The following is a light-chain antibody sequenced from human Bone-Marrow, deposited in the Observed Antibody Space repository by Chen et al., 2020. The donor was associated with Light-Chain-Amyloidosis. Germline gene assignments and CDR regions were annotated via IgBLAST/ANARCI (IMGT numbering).Light chain of an antibody. V-gene: IGKV4-1*01. CDR1: QSVLHSSNNKNY. CDR3: QQYYGTPT. Sequence: DIVLTQSPTSLAVSLGESATINCRSSQSVLHSSNNKNYLAWYQHKPGQPPKLLIYWASTRESGVPDRFSASGSGTDFTLTISSLQAEDVAVYHCQQYYGTPTFGPGTKVDIK. CDR2: WAS. J-gene: IGKJ3*01.